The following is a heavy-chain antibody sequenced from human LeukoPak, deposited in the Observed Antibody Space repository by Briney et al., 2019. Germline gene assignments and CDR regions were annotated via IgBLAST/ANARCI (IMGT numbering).Heavy chain of an antibody. CDR3: ARGGVNPVDH. J-gene: IGHJ4*02. Sequence: GGPLRLSCAPSGFPFNSFWMHWVRQAPGKGLVWVSDMNEYSTTIRYADSVKGRFTISRDNAKSILYLQMNNLRAEDTAMYFCARGGVNPVDHWGQGTLVTVSS. CDR1: GFPFNSFW. CDR2: MNEYSTTI. D-gene: IGHD1-14*01. V-gene: IGHV3-74*01.